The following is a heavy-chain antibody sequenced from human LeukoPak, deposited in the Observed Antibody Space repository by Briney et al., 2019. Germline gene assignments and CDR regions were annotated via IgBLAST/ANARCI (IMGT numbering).Heavy chain of an antibody. CDR3: ARPVAGLFDY. J-gene: IGHJ4*02. V-gene: IGHV4-34*01. CDR1: GGSFSGYH. D-gene: IGHD6-19*01. CDR2: INHSGST. Sequence: SETLSLTCAVYGGSFSGYHWSWIRQPPGKGLEWIGEINHSGSTNYNPSLKSRVTISVDTSKNQFSLKLSSVTAADTAVYYCARPVAGLFDYWGQGTLVTVSS.